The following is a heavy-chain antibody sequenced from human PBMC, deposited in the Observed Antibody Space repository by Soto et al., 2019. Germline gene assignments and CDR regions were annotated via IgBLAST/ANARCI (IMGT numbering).Heavy chain of an antibody. CDR3: ARDTQTVGSEY. V-gene: IGHV3-7*03. CDR2: IKVDGSEK. Sequence: EVQLVESGGNLVQPGGSLRLSCAASGFSFSTFWMTWVRQAPGKGLEWVANIKVDGSEKYYVDSVKGRFTISRDNAKKSLYLQMDRLRVEDTALYYCARDTQTVGSEYWGQGTLVIVSS. D-gene: IGHD3-10*01. J-gene: IGHJ4*02. CDR1: GFSFSTFW.